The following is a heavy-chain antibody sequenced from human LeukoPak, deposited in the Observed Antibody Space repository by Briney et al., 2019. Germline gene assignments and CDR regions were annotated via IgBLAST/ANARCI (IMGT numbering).Heavy chain of an antibody. CDR2: ISYDGSNK. Sequence: GGSLRLSCAASGFTFSSYGMHWVRQAPGKGLEWVAVISYDGSNKYYADSVKGRFTISRDNSKNTLYLQMNSPRAEDTAVYYCAKWEGYYDFWSGSGGDYGMDVWGQGTTVTVSS. J-gene: IGHJ6*02. CDR1: GFTFSSYG. V-gene: IGHV3-30*18. D-gene: IGHD3-3*01. CDR3: AKWEGYYDFWSGSGGDYGMDV.